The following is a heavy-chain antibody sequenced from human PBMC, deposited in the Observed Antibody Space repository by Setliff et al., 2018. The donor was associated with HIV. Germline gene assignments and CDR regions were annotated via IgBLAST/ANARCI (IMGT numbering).Heavy chain of an antibody. CDR1: DGSFSGYY. J-gene: IGHJ5*01. D-gene: IGHD2-2*01. CDR2: INHSGNI. V-gene: IGHV4-34*01. Sequence: SETLSLTCAVYDGSFSGYYWSWIRQPPGKGLEWIGEINHSGNINYNPSLKSRVTISVDTSKNHFSLRLSSVTAADTAVYYCARHYLPSSALNWFDSWGQGTLVTVSS. CDR3: ARHYLPSSALNWFDS.